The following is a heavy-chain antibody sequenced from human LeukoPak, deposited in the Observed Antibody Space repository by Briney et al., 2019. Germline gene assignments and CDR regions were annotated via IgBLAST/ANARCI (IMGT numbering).Heavy chain of an antibody. Sequence: SETLSLTCTVSGGSISSYYWSWIRQPPGKGLEWIGYINYSGSTNYNPSLKSRVTISVDTSKNQFSLKLSSVTAADTAVYYCARGYGSGSYPFDYWGQGTLVTVSS. J-gene: IGHJ4*02. D-gene: IGHD3-10*01. CDR1: GGSISSYY. CDR2: INYSGST. V-gene: IGHV4-59*01. CDR3: ARGYGSGSYPFDY.